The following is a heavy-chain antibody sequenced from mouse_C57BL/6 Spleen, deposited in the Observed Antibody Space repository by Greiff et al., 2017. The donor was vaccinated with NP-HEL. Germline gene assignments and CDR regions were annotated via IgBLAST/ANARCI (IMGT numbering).Heavy chain of an antibody. V-gene: IGHV5-17*01. CDR2: ISSGSSTI. J-gene: IGHJ1*03. CDR1: GFTFSDYG. D-gene: IGHD1-1*02. Sequence: EVQVVESGGGLVKTGGSLKLSCAASGFTFSDYGMHWVRQAPEKGLEWVAYISSGSSTIYYADTVKGRFTISRDNAKNTLFLQMTSLRSEDTAMYYCARQVATDWYFDVWGTGTTVTVSS. CDR3: ARQVATDWYFDV.